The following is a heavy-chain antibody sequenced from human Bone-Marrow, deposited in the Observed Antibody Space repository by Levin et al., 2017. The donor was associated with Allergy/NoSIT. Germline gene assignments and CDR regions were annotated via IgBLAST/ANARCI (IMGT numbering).Heavy chain of an antibody. CDR3: ARGLRPYCSSTSCYCVWFDP. V-gene: IGHV4-59*01. CDR2: IYYSGST. CDR1: GGSISSYY. Sequence: GSLRLSCTVSGGSISSYYWSWIRQPPGKGLEWIGYIYYSGSTNYNPSLKSRVTISVDTSKNQFSLKLSSVTAADTAVYYCARGLRPYCSSTSCYCVWFDPWGQGTLVTVSS. J-gene: IGHJ5*02. D-gene: IGHD2-2*01.